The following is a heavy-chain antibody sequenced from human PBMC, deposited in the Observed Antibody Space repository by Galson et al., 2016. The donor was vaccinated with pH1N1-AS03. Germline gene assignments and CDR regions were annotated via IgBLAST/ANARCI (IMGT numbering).Heavy chain of an antibody. CDR2: ISNDGRTV. D-gene: IGHD2-2*01. V-gene: IGHV3-74*01. CDR1: GFTFSMSY. Sequence: SLRLSCAASGFTFSMSYIHWVRQAPGKGLEWVSRISNDGRTVRYADFVKGRFAGPRDNAKNTVFLQMNSLRADDTAVYFCARRNPNPNFAIWYQHDHGIDVLAKGPRSPSP. J-gene: IGHJ6*02. CDR3: ARRNPNPNFAIWYQHDHGIDV.